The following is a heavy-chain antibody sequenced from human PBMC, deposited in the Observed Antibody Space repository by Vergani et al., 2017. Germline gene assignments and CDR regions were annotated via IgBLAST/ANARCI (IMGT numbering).Heavy chain of an antibody. V-gene: IGHV3-74*01. D-gene: IGHD1-26*01. CDR3: ARDGAGTIDFDY. CDR2: VGFDGSDT. Sequence: EVQLMESGGGLVRPGGSLRLSCVASGFTFSVNSMNWVRQPPGKGLEWVSRVGFDGSDTVYADSVKGRFTISKDSAMNTVHLQMTNVRAEDTAVYFCARDGAGTIDFDYWGPGILVTVSS. J-gene: IGHJ4*02. CDR1: GFTFSVNS.